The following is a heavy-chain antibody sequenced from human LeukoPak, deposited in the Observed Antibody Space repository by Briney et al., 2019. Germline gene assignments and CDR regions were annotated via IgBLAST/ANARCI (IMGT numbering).Heavy chain of an antibody. D-gene: IGHD3-10*01. Sequence: GGSLRLSCAASGFTFSSYGMNWVRQAPGKGLEWVSSVSSSSSYIYYADSVKGRFTISRDNAKNSLYLQMNSLRAEDTAVYYCARDYGSGSYYNVGYFDYWGQGTLVTVSS. CDR1: GFTFSSYG. J-gene: IGHJ4*02. V-gene: IGHV3-21*01. CDR3: ARDYGSGSYYNVGYFDY. CDR2: VSSSSSYI.